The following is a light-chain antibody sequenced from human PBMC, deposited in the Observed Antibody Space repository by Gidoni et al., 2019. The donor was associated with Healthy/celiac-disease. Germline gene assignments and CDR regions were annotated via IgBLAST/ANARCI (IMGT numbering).Light chain of an antibody. J-gene: IGKJ4*01. CDR3: QQFHKVPYT. CDR1: RDISKY. V-gene: IGKV1-33*01. Sequence: DIQMTQSPSSLSASVGDRVTITCQASRDISKYLNWYQQKPGKAPRLLIYDASNLETGVPSLFSGSGSGTDFTLTISSLQPEDIATYYCQQFHKVPYTFGGXTKVELK. CDR2: DAS.